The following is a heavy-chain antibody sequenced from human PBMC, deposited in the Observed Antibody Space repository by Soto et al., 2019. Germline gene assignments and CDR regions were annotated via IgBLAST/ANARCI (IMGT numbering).Heavy chain of an antibody. CDR1: GYTFTSYD. Sequence: HVQLVQSGAEVKKPGASVKVSCKASGYTFTSYDINWVRQATGQGLEWMGWMNPNSGNTGYAQKFQGRVTMTRNTSIRTAYMELRRLRSEDTAVYYCARASVLRYFDWLLRKDAFDIWGQGTMVTVSS. J-gene: IGHJ3*02. D-gene: IGHD3-9*01. CDR2: MNPNSGNT. CDR3: ARASVLRYFDWLLRKDAFDI. V-gene: IGHV1-8*01.